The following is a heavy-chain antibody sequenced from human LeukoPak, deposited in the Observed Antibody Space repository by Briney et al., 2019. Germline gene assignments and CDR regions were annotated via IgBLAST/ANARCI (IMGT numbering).Heavy chain of an antibody. CDR2: ISSSSSYI. J-gene: IGHJ4*02. D-gene: IGHD5-24*01. Sequence: GGSLRLSCAASGFTFSRNGMHWVRQAPGKGLEWVSSISSSSSYIYYADSVKGRFTISRYNAKNSLYLQMNSLRAEDTAVYYCARDMGRDGYNCDYWGQGTLVTVSS. CDR3: ARDMGRDGYNCDY. V-gene: IGHV3-21*01. CDR1: GFTFSRNG.